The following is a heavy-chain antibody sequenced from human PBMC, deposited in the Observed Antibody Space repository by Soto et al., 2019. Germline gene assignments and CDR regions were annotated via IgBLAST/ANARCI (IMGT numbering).Heavy chain of an antibody. CDR2: INHSGST. CDR3: ARKEAYGSGSYNNELVDY. D-gene: IGHD3-10*01. Sequence: SETLSLTCAVYGGSFSGYYWSWIRQPPGKGLEWIGEINHSGSTNYNPSLKSRVTISVDTSKNQFSLKLSSVTAADTAVYYCARKEAYGSGSYNNELVDYWGQGTLVTVS. J-gene: IGHJ4*02. CDR1: GGSFSGYY. V-gene: IGHV4-34*01.